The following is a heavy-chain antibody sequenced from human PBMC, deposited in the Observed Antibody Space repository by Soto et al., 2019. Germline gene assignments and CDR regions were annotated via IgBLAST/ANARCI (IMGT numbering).Heavy chain of an antibody. J-gene: IGHJ4*02. Sequence: GGSLRLSCAASGFTFSTYGMSWVRQAPGMGLDWVSSFIGIDNSTYYADSMKGRFTISGDNSKNTVYLQMNSLRGEDTAVYYCATSLLLRRFDVWSDYLDSWAQGTLDPVSS. CDR1: GFTFSTYG. CDR2: FIGIDNST. CDR3: ATSLLLRRFDVWSDYLDS. V-gene: IGHV3-23*01. D-gene: IGHD3-3*01.